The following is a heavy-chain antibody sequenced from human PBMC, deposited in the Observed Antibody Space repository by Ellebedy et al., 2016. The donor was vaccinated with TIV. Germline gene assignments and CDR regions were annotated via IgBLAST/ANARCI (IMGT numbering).Heavy chain of an antibody. J-gene: IGHJ4*02. D-gene: IGHD1-26*01. Sequence: SETLSLTCTVSGGSISSNYWSWIRQPPGKGLEWIGYIYYSGSTNYNPSLKSRVTISVDPSKDQFSLKLTSVTAADTAVYYCARGGSYADSWGRGTLVTVSS. CDR1: GGSISSNY. CDR3: ARGGSYADS. CDR2: IYYSGST. V-gene: IGHV4-59*01.